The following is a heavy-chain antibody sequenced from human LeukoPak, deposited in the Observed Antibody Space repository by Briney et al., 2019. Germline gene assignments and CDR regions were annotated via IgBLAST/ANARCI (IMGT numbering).Heavy chain of an antibody. Sequence: PSETLSLTCAVSGYSISSGYYWGWIRQPPGKGLEWIGSIYHSGSTNYNPSLRSRVTMSVDTSKNQFSLKLSSVTAADTAVYYCARGLCSTTSCNKGSLQYMDAWGKGTTVTVSS. CDR2: IYHSGST. CDR1: GYSISSGYY. D-gene: IGHD2-2*01. V-gene: IGHV4-38-2*01. J-gene: IGHJ6*03. CDR3: ARGLCSTTSCNKGSLQYMDA.